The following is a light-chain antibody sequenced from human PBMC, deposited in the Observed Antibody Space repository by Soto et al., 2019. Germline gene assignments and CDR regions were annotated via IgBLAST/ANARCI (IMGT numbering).Light chain of an antibody. CDR2: SNN. CDR1: SSNVGSNT. V-gene: IGLV1-44*01. Sequence: TQPPSASGAPGQRVTNSCSGSSSNVGSNTVNWYQQLPGTAPKLLIYSNNQRPSGVPDRFSGSKSGTSASLAISGLQSGDEADYYCAAWDDSLNAYVFATGTKVTGL. CDR3: AAWDDSLNAYV. J-gene: IGLJ1*01.